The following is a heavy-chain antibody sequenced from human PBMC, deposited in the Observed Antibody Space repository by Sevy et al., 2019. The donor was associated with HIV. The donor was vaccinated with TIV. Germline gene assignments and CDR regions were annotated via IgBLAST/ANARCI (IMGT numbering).Heavy chain of an antibody. Sequence: SETLSLTCSVSGVSISEYHWNWIRQSAGNRLEWIGRISSSGNSDSNSSFKTRVTISLDTSKNQFSLKLRSATVADTAFYFCARGRAMIDFWGQGIMVTVSS. CDR3: ARGRAMIDF. J-gene: IGHJ4*02. V-gene: IGHV4-4*07. CDR2: ISSSGNS. CDR1: GVSISEYH.